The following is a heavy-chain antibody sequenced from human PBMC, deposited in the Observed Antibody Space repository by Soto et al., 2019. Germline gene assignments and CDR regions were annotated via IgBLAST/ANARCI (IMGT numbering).Heavy chain of an antibody. Sequence: ASVKVSCKASGYTFTSYGISWVRQAPGQGLEWMGWISAYNGNTNYAQKLQGRVTMTTDTSTSTAYMELRSLRSDDTAVYYCARVVSSTVTTSYHPTAQKGFDPCGQR. CDR1: GYTFTSYG. D-gene: IGHD4-17*01. CDR2: ISAYNGNT. CDR3: ARVVSSTVTTSYHPTAQKGFDP. V-gene: IGHV1-18*01. J-gene: IGHJ5*02.